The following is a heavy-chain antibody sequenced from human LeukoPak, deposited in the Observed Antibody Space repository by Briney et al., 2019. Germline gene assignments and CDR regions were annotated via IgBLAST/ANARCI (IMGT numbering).Heavy chain of an antibody. CDR2: ISGSGGST. J-gene: IGHJ4*02. D-gene: IGHD2-2*01. CDR1: GFTFSSYA. Sequence: GGSLRLSCAASGFTFSSYAMSWVRQAPGKGLEWVSAISGSGGSTYYADSVKGRFTISRDNSKNTLYLQMNSLRAEDTAVYYCARPEEDIVVVPVAMPDYWGQGTLVSVSS. CDR3: ARPEEDIVVVPVAMPDY. V-gene: IGHV3-23*01.